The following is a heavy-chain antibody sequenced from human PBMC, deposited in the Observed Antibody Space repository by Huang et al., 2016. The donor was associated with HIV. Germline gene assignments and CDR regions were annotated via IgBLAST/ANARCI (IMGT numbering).Heavy chain of an antibody. CDR2: ISGSGEIT. D-gene: IGHD3-22*01. Sequence: EVQVLESGGGLVQPGGSLRLSCAASGFTFSSYAMGWVRQARGKGLEWVSGISGSGEITYYADSVKGRFTISRDNPKNTLYLQMNSLRGEDTAVYYCAKDSGYYSRYFDLWGRGTLVTVSS. V-gene: IGHV3-23*01. CDR3: AKDSGYYSRYFDL. J-gene: IGHJ2*01. CDR1: GFTFSSYA.